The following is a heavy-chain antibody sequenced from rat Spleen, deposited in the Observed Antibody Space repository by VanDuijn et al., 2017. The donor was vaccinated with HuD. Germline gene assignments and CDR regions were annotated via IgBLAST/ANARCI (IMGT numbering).Heavy chain of an antibody. CDR2: ITYSGST. V-gene: IGHV3-1*01. CDR1: GYSITSNY. CDR3: VREEYGVRY. Sequence: EVQLQESGPGLVKPSQSLSLTCSVTGYSITSNYWDWIRKFPGNKMEWIGHITYSGSTSYNPSLKSRISITRDTSKNQFFLQLNSVITEDTAIYYCVREEYGVRYWGQGVMVTVSS. D-gene: IGHD4-3*01. J-gene: IGHJ2*01.